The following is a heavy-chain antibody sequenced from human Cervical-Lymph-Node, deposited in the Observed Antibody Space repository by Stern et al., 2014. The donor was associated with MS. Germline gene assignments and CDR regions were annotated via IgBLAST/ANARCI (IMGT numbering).Heavy chain of an antibody. D-gene: IGHD2-2*01. J-gene: IGHJ6*02. V-gene: IGHV5-51*01. CDR1: GYNFGDYW. CDR2: IFPADSDS. Sequence: EVQLVESGAEVKKPGESLKISCKGSGYNFGDYWIGWGRQKPGKGLEWMGTIFPADSDSRYSPSFEGQVTISADESISTAFLQSSSLKASDTGIYYCARHQPAATFAMDVWGQGTTVIVSS. CDR3: ARHQPAATFAMDV.